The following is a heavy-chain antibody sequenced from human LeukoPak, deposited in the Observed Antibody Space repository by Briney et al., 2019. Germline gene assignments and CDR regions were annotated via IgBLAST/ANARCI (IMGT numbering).Heavy chain of an antibody. V-gene: IGHV6-1*01. Sequence: SQTLSLTCAISGDSVSSNSAAWNWIRQSPSRGLEWLGRTYHRSKWYNDYAVSVKSRITINPDTSKNQFSLQLNSVTPEDTAVYYCARDQTYYYDSSGYHDAFDIWGQGTMVTVSS. CDR2: TYHRSKWYN. CDR3: ARDQTYYYDSSGYHDAFDI. J-gene: IGHJ3*02. D-gene: IGHD3-22*01. CDR1: GDSVSSNSAA.